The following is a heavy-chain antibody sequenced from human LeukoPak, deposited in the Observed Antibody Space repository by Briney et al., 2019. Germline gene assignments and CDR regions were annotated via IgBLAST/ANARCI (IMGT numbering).Heavy chain of an antibody. CDR1: GFTFSSYG. D-gene: IGHD2-15*01. V-gene: IGHV3-30*02. CDR3: AKDWRRDCSGGRCYLVY. Sequence: PGGSLRLSCAASGFTFSSYGMHWVRQAPGKGLEWVAFIRYDGSNKYYADSVKGRFTISRDNSKNTLYLQMKSLRAEDTAVYYCAKDWRRDCSGGRCYLVYWDQGTLVTVSS. CDR2: IRYDGSNK. J-gene: IGHJ4*02.